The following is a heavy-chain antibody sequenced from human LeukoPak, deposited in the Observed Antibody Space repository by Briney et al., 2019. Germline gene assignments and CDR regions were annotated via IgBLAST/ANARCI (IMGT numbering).Heavy chain of an antibody. J-gene: IGHJ4*02. Sequence: SETLSLTCAVYGGSFSGYYWSWIRQPPGKGLEWIGEINHSGSTNYNPSLKSRVTISVDTSKSQFSLKLSSVTAAGTAVYYCARVGLYYPYSSSWYPRYYFDYWGQGTLVTVSS. CDR3: ARVGLYYPYSSSWYPRYYFDY. V-gene: IGHV4-34*01. D-gene: IGHD6-13*01. CDR1: GGSFSGYY. CDR2: INHSGST.